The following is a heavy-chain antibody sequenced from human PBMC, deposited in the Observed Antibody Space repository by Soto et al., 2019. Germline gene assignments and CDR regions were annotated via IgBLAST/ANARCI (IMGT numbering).Heavy chain of an antibody. CDR3: VRDPATVTSYFDY. J-gene: IGHJ4*02. Sequence: QVQLVESGGGVVQPGRSLRLSCAASGYTFSRYGMHWVRQAPGKGLDWVALIWYDGSKKDYAESVKGRFTIARDDSKNTLFLQMDSLRVEDTAVYYCVRDPATVTSYFDYWCQGTLVTVSP. CDR1: GYTFSRYG. D-gene: IGHD2-2*01. CDR2: IWYDGSKK. V-gene: IGHV3-33*01.